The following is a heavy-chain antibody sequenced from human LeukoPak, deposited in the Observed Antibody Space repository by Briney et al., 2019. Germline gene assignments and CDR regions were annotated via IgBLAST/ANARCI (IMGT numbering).Heavy chain of an antibody. J-gene: IGHJ2*01. D-gene: IGHD5-12*01. CDR1: GGTFSSYA. CDR3: AREKIVATITSYWYFDL. CDR2: IIPILGIA. V-gene: IGHV1-69*04. Sequence: ASVKVSCKASGGTFSSYAISWVRQAPGQGLEWMGRIIPILGIANYAQKFQGRVTITADKSTSTAYMELSSLRSEDTAVYYCAREKIVATITSYWYFDLWGRGTLVTVSS.